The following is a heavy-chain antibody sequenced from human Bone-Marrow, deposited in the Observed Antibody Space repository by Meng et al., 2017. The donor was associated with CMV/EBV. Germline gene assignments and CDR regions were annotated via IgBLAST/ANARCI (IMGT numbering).Heavy chain of an antibody. Sequence: SETLSLTCAVYGDSFSNYFWNWVRQPPGKGLEWIGEINNKASTNYNPSLKSRVTMSVDTSKNQFSLKLSSVTAADTAVYYCARDRVQLERDWFDPWGQGTLVTVSS. CDR2: INNKAST. J-gene: IGHJ5*02. CDR1: GDSFSNYF. V-gene: IGHV4-34*01. D-gene: IGHD1-1*01. CDR3: ARDRVQLERDWFDP.